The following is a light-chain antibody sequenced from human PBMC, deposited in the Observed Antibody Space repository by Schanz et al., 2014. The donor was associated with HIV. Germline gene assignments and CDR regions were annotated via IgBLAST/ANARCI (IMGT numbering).Light chain of an antibody. V-gene: IGKV1-8*01. J-gene: IGKJ2*01. CDR2: QAS. Sequence: AIRITQSPSSLSASTGDRVTITCRASQGISNYLAWNQQKPGKAPKLLIYQASILETGVPSRFSGSGSGTSFTLTITSLQPDDFATYYCQQCVTYPYTFGQGTKLDIK. CDR1: QGISNY. CDR3: QQCVTYPYT.